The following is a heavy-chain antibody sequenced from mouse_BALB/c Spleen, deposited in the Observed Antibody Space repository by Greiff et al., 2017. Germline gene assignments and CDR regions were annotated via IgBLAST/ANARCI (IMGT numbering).Heavy chain of an antibody. D-gene: IGHD1-1*01. V-gene: IGHV1S81*02. CDR2: INPSNGGT. J-gene: IGHJ4*01. Sequence: QVQLKQSGAELVKPGASVKLSCKASGYTFTSYYMYWVKQRPGQGLEWIGEINPSNGGTNFNEKFKSKATLTVDKSSSTAYMQLSSLTSEDSAVYYCANYYGSSLYYYAMDYWGQGTSVTVSS. CDR3: ANYYGSSLYYYAMDY. CDR1: GYTFTSYY.